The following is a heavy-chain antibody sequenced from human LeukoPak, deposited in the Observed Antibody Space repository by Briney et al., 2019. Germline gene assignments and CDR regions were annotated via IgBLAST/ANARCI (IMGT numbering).Heavy chain of an antibody. CDR2: ISSSSSYT. Sequence: PGGSLRLSCAASGFTFSDYYMSWIRQAPGKGLEWASYISSSSSYTNYADSVKGRFTISRDNAKNSLYLQMNSLRAEDTAVYYCAGVGATNSFDYWGQGTLVTVSS. V-gene: IGHV3-11*06. J-gene: IGHJ4*02. CDR1: GFTFSDYY. D-gene: IGHD1-26*01. CDR3: AGVGATNSFDY.